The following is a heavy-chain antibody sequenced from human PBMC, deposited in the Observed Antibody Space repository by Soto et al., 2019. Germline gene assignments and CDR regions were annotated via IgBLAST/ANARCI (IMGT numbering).Heavy chain of an antibody. CDR3: ARAGYYYGSGSYYSYYMDV. Sequence: ASVKVSCKASGGTFSSYTISWVRQAPGQGLEWMGRIIPILGIANYAQKFQGRVTITADKSTSTAYMELSSLRSEDTAVYYCARAGYYYGSGSYYSYYMDVWGKGTTVTVS. CDR1: GGTFSSYT. J-gene: IGHJ6*03. CDR2: IIPILGIA. V-gene: IGHV1-69*02. D-gene: IGHD3-10*01.